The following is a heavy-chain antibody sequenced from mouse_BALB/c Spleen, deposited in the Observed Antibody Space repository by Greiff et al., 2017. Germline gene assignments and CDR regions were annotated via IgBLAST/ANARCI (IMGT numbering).Heavy chain of an antibody. CDR3: ARSTDSWFAD. V-gene: IGHV1-18*01. Sequence: VQLQQSGPELVKPGASMKISCKASGYSFTDYNMDWVKQSHGKSLEWIGDINPNNGGTIYNQKFKGKATLTVDKSSSTAYMELRSLTSEDPAVYYCARSTDSWFADWGEGTLVTVSA. D-gene: IGHD2-13*01. CDR2: INPNNGGT. CDR1: GYSFTDYN. J-gene: IGHJ3*01.